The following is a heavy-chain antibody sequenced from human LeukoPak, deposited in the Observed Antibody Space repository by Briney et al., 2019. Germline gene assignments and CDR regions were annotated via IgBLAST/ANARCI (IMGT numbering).Heavy chain of an antibody. CDR1: GGSISSYY. D-gene: IGHD3-22*01. Sequence: PSETLSLTCTVTGGSISSYYWSWTRQPPGKGLEWIGYIYYSGSTNYNPSLKSRVTISVDTSKNQFSLKLSSVTAADTAVYYCARGGDSSGYYLDFDYWGQGTLVTVSS. J-gene: IGHJ4*02. CDR3: ARGGDSSGYYLDFDY. CDR2: IYYSGST. V-gene: IGHV4-59*01.